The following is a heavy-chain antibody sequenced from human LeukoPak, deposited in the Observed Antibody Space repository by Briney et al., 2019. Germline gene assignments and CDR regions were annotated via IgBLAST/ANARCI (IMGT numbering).Heavy chain of an antibody. CDR2: MNPNSGNT. Sequence: GASVKVSCKASGYTFTSYDINWVRQATGQGLEWMGWMNPNSGNTGYAQKFQGRVTMTRNTSISTAYMELSSLRSEDTAVYYCARLEQQLGYYYGMDVWGQGTTVTVSS. CDR1: GYTFTSYD. V-gene: IGHV1-8*01. J-gene: IGHJ6*02. D-gene: IGHD6-13*01. CDR3: ARLEQQLGYYYGMDV.